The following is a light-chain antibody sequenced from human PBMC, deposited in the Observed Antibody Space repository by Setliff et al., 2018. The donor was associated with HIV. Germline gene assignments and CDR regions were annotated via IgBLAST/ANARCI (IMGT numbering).Light chain of an antibody. CDR3: SSYTSSTALYV. CDR1: SSDIGSYDL. J-gene: IGLJ1*01. V-gene: IGLV2-14*02. Sequence: QSVLTQPASVSGSPGQSITISCTGTSSDIGSYDLVSWFQQHPGKAPKAIIYEVTKRPSGVSNRFSGSKSGNTASLTISGLQAEDEADYYCSSYTSSTALYVFGTGTKVTV. CDR2: EVT.